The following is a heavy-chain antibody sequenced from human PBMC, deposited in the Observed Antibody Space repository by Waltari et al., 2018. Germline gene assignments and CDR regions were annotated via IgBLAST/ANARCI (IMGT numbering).Heavy chain of an antibody. J-gene: IGHJ4*02. V-gene: IGHV4-38-2*01. CDR1: GYSISSGYY. CDR3: ARQGYCSGGSCRTDY. D-gene: IGHD2-15*01. CDR2: IYHSGST. Sequence: QVQLQESGPGLVKPSETLSLTCAVSGYSISSGYYWGWIRQPPGKGLEWIGSIYHSGSTSYNPSLKSRVTISVDTSKNQFSLKLSSVTAADTAVYYCARQGYCSGGSCRTDYWGQGTLVTVSS.